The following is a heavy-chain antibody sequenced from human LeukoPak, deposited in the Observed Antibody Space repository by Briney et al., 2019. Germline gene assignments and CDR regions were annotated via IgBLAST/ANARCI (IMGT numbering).Heavy chain of an antibody. CDR3: ARDPSFSGAYDY. V-gene: IGHV4-38-2*02. J-gene: IGHJ4*02. CDR1: GYSISSGYY. Sequence: SETLSLTCTVSGYSISSGYYWGWIRQPPGKGLEWIGSIYHSGSTYYNPSLKGRVTVSVDTSKNQFSLKLSSVAAADTAVYYCARDPSFSGAYDYWGQGTLVTVSS. CDR2: IYHSGST. D-gene: IGHD2-8*02.